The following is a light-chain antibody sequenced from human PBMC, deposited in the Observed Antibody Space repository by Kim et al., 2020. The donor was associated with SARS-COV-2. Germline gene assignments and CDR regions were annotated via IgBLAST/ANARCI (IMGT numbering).Light chain of an antibody. Sequence: ASVKLTCTRSSGRINYAIAWLQQQPGKGPRYLMRVYSDGRHTKGDGIPDRFSGSSSGSEYSLTISSLQSEDEADYYCQTWGSGIVVFGGGTQLTVL. J-gene: IGLJ2*01. CDR3: QTWGSGIVV. V-gene: IGLV4-69*01. CDR1: SGRINYA. CDR2: VYSDGRH.